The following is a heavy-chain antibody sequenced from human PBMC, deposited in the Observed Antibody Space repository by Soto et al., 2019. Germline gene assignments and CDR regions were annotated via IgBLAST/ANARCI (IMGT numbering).Heavy chain of an antibody. V-gene: IGHV4-59*01. D-gene: IGHD3-3*01. CDR2: VYYIGST. Sequence: QVQLQESGPGLVKTSETLSLTCTVTGGSISTSYWSWIRQPPGKGLEWLGYVYYIGSTKYNPSLKNRVTISVDTSQNQFSLKLESVSAADTALYYCARDGSGHDFWDGPWYFDSWGQGTLVTVSS. CDR3: ARDGSGHDFWDGPWYFDS. CDR1: GGSISTSY. J-gene: IGHJ4*02.